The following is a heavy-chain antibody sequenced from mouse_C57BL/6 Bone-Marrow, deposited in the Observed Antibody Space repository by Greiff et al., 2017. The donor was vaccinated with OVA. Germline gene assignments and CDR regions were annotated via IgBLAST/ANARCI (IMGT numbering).Heavy chain of an antibody. D-gene: IGHD1-2*01. J-gene: IGHJ4*01. CDR1: GFTVSSCA. CDR3: ARPHYYGSHSMDY. Sequence: EVQLVESGGGLVKPGGSLKLSCAASGFTVSSCAMSWVRQTPEQRLEWVATISSGGSHTYYPDSVKGRFTISRDNAKNTLYLQLSSLRSEDTAKYYGARPHYYGSHSMDYWGQGTSVTVSS. CDR2: ISSGGSHT. V-gene: IGHV5-9-3*01.